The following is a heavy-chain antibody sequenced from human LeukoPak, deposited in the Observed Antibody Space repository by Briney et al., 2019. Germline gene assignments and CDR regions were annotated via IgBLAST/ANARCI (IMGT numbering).Heavy chain of an antibody. CDR1: GFTFSSYA. CDR3: AKVSAAGWSDANDY. CDR2: ISGSGGST. D-gene: IGHD6-13*01. Sequence: AGGSLRLSCAASGFTFSSYAMSWVRQAPGKGLEWVSAISGSGGSTYYADSVKGRFTISRDNSKNTLYLQVNSLRAEDTAVYYCAKVSAAGWSDANDYWGQGTLVTVSS. J-gene: IGHJ4*02. V-gene: IGHV3-23*01.